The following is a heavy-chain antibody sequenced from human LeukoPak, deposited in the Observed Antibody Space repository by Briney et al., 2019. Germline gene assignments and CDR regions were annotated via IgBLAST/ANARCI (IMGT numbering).Heavy chain of an antibody. CDR3: AKSPRRWLQANLLDY. D-gene: IGHD5-12*01. V-gene: IGHV3-23*01. CDR1: GFTFSSYA. Sequence: PGGSLRLSCAASGFTFSSYAMSWVRQAPGKGLEWVSAISGSGGSTYYADSVKGRFTISRDNSKNTLYLQMNSLRAEDTAVYYCAKSPRRWLQANLLDYWGQGTLVTVSS. J-gene: IGHJ4*02. CDR2: ISGSGGST.